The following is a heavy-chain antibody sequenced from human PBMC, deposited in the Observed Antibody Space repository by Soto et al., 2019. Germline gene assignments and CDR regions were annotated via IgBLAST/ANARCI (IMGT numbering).Heavy chain of an antibody. CDR2: ISAHNDNT. D-gene: IGHD1-1*01. J-gene: IGHJ4*02. CDR3: ARGRYGDY. Sequence: QVHLVQSGAEVKKPGASVKVSCKGSGYTFTTYGITWVRQAPGQGLEWMGWISAHNDNTNYAQKLQGRVTVTRDTSTSTAYMELRSLRSDDTAVYYCARGRYGDYWGQGALVTVSS. V-gene: IGHV1-18*01. CDR1: GYTFTTYG.